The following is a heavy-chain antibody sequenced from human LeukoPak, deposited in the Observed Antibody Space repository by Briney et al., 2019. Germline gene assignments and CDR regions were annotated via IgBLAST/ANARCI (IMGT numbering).Heavy chain of an antibody. J-gene: IGHJ6*03. V-gene: IGHV4-34*01. CDR1: GGSFSGYY. CDR2: INHSGST. Sequence: PSETLSLTCAVYGGSFSGYYWSWIRQPPGKGLEWIGEINHSGSTNYNPSLKSRVTISVDTSKNQFSLKLSSVTAADTAVYYCAGAGYSYGLGYYYYYMDVWGKGTTVTISS. D-gene: IGHD5-18*01. CDR3: AGAGYSYGLGYYYYYMDV.